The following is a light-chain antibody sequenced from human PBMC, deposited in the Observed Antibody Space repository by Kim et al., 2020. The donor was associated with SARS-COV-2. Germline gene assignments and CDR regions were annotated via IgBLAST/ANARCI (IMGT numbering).Light chain of an antibody. CDR1: STNIGTYH. J-gene: IGLJ3*02. CDR3: ATWDDSLIGPV. CDR2: SNS. Sequence: ELTQPPSASGTPGQRVTISCSGSSTNIGTYHLYWYQQLPGTAPKLLIYSNSQRPSGVPDRFSGSKSGTTASLAISGLQSEDEADYYCATWDDSLIGPVFGGGTQLTVL. V-gene: IGLV1-47*02.